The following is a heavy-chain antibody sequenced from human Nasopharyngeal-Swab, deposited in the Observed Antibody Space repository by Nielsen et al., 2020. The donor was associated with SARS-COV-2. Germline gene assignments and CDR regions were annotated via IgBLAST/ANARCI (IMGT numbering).Heavy chain of an antibody. Sequence: ASVKVSCKASGYTFTSYYMHWVRQAPGQGLEWMGIINPSGGSTSYAQKFQGRVTMTRDTSTSTVYMELSSLRSEDTAVYYCARGVAAAGTPFPRYHFDYWGQGTLVTVSS. V-gene: IGHV1-46*01. D-gene: IGHD6-13*01. CDR3: ARGVAAAGTPFPRYHFDY. J-gene: IGHJ4*02. CDR2: INPSGGST. CDR1: GYTFTSYY.